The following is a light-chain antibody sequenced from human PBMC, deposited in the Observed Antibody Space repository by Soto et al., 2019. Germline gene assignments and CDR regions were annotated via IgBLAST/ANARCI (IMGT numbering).Light chain of an antibody. Sequence: IPMTQSPFPLSSFVGDRVTITCRGSPRIGVWLAWYQQTPGKAPKLLIYDDSNLQTGVPSRFSGSGSGTEFTLTISSLQPDDFATYYCQQYDVDSGTFGQGTKVDIK. CDR3: QQYDVDSGT. J-gene: IGKJ1*01. CDR2: DDS. V-gene: IGKV1-5*01. CDR1: PRIGVW.